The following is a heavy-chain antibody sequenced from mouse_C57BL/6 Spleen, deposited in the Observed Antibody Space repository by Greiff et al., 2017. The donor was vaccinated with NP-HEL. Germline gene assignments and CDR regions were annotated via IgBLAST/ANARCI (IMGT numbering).Heavy chain of an antibody. V-gene: IGHV1-64*01. CDR2: IHPNSGST. Sequence: VQLQQPGAELVKPGASVKLSCKASVYTFTSYWMHWVKQRPGQGLEWIGMIHPNSGSTNYNEKFKSKATLTVDKSSSTAYMQLSSLTSEDSAVYYCARTRFRSSYAMDYWGQGTSVTVSS. CDR3: ARTRFRSSYAMDY. CDR1: VYTFTSYW. J-gene: IGHJ4*01.